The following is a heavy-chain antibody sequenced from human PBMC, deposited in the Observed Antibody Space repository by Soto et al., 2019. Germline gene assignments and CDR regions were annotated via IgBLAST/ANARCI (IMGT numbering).Heavy chain of an antibody. D-gene: IGHD3-16*01. CDR2: ISYDGDNK. Sequence: HPGGSLRLSCAASGFTFRNYAMHWVRQAPGKGLEWVATISYDGDNKYYTDSVKGPFTISRDNSKNTLYLQMNSLRPEDTAVYYCARPWGQLSTYYYGMDTWGQGTTVTVSS. CDR1: GFTFRNYA. J-gene: IGHJ6*02. V-gene: IGHV3-30-3*01. CDR3: ARPWGQLSTYYYGMDT.